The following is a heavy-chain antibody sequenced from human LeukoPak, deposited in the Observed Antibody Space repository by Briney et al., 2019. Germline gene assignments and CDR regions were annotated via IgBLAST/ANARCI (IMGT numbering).Heavy chain of an antibody. V-gene: IGHV4-4*07. CDR3: ARGLTGTLFWFDP. CDR1: GDSIRSYY. D-gene: IGHD1-7*01. CDR2: IYTSGST. J-gene: IGHJ5*02. Sequence: SETLSLTCTVSGDSIRSYYWSWIRQPAGKGLEWIGRIYTSGSTNYNPSLQNRVTMSVDTSENQFSLKLSSVTAADTAVYYRARGLTGTLFWFDPWGQGTLVTVSS.